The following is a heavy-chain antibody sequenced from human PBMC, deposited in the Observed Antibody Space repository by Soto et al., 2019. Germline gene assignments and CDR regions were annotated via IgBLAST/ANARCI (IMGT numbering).Heavy chain of an antibody. CDR2: ISSSSSYI. D-gene: IGHD6-19*01. J-gene: IGHJ6*03. CDR1: GFTFSSYS. CDR3: AIIPIALTGGWYYYMDV. V-gene: IGHV3-21*01. Sequence: GGSLRLSCAASGFTFSSYSMNWVRQAPGKGLEWVSSISSSSSYIYYADSVKGRFTISRDNAKNSLYLQMNSLRAEDTAVYYCAIIPIALTGGWYYYMDVWGKGTTVTVSS.